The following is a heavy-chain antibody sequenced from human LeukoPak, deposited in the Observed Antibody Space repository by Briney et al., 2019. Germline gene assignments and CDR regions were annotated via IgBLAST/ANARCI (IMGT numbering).Heavy chain of an antibody. D-gene: IGHD4-17*01. J-gene: IGHJ4*02. CDR3: AKDLGDGDQGADLFDY. V-gene: IGHV3-30*18. CDR1: GFTFSSYG. Sequence: PGGSLRLSCAAPGFTFSSYGMHWVRQAPGKGLEWVAVISYDGSNKYYADSVKGRFTISRDNSKNTLYLQMNSLRAEDTAVYYCAKDLGDGDQGADLFDYWGQGTLVTVSS. CDR2: ISYDGSNK.